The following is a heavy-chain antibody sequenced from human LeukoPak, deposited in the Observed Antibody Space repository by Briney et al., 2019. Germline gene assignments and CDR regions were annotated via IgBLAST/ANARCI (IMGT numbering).Heavy chain of an antibody. J-gene: IGHJ4*01. CDR3: TGSSGWFYFDF. CDR1: GYSISSGYY. CDR2: IYYDGTT. V-gene: IGHV4-38-2*01. D-gene: IGHD6-19*01. Sequence: PSETLSLTCAVSGYSISSGYYWGWIRPPPGKGLEWIGYIYYDGTTYYKPSLKSRVTISLHTSRKQFSLKLSSVTAADTAVYFCTGSSGWFYFDFWAHGTLVTVSS.